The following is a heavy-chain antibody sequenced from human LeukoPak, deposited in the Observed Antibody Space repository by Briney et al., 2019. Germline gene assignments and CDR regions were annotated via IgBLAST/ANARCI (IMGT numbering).Heavy chain of an antibody. CDR1: GGTFSSYA. J-gene: IGHJ4*02. CDR2: IIPIFGTA. Sequence: ASVKVSCKASGGTFSSYAISWVRQAPGQGLEWMGGIIPIFGTANYAQKFQGRVTITADESTSTAYMELCSLRSEDTAVYYCARDNGYYGSGSYSFDYWGQGTLVTVSS. CDR3: ARDNGYYGSGSYSFDY. V-gene: IGHV1-69*01. D-gene: IGHD3-10*01.